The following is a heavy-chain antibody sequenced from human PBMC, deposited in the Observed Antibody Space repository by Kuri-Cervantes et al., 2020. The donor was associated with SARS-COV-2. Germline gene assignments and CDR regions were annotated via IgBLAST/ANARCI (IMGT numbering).Heavy chain of an antibody. CDR2: ISYDGSNK. CDR3: QSFGGVIVQN. D-gene: IGHD3-16*02. V-gene: IGHV3-30-3*01. CDR1: GFTFSSYA. J-gene: IGHJ4*02. Sequence: GGSLRLSCAASGFTFSSYAMHWVRQAPGKGLEWVAVISYDGSNKYYADSVKGRFTISRDNSKNTLYLQMNSLRAEDTAVYYRQSFGGVIVQNWGQGTLVTVSS.